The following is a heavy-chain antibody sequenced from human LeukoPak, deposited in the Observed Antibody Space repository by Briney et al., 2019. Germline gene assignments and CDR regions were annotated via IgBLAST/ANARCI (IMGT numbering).Heavy chain of an antibody. CDR2: IYHSGST. Sequence: PSQTLSLTCTVSGGSISSGGYYWSWIRQPPGKGLEWIGYIYHSGSTYYNPSLKSRVTISVDTSKNQFSLKLSSVTAADTAVYYCARRSFEYCSSTSCSNYYYYYMDVWGKGTTVTVSS. V-gene: IGHV4-30-2*01. CDR3: ARRSFEYCSSTSCSNYYYYYMDV. D-gene: IGHD2-2*01. J-gene: IGHJ6*03. CDR1: GGSISSGGYY.